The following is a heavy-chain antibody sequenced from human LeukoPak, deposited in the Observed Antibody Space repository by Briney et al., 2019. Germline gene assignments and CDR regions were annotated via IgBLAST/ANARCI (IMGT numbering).Heavy chain of an antibody. D-gene: IGHD6-13*01. CDR1: GYTFTSYY. J-gene: IGHJ4*02. Sequence: ASVKVSCKASGYTFTSYYMHWVRQAPGQGLEWMGIINPSGGSTSYAQKFQGRVTMTRDTSTSTVYMDLSSLRSEDTAVYYCARDYSSPRFFDYWGQGTLVTVSS. V-gene: IGHV1-46*03. CDR2: INPSGGST. CDR3: ARDYSSPRFFDY.